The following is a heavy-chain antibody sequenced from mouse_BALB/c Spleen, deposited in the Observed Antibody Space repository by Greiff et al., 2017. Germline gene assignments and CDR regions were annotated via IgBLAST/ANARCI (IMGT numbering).Heavy chain of an antibody. CDR2: ISYSGST. V-gene: IGHV3-8*02. CDR3: ASPYDGYSWFAY. D-gene: IGHD2-3*01. CDR1: GDSITSGY. Sequence: EVKLMESGPSLVKPSQTLSLTCSVTGDSITSGYWNWIRKFPGNKLEYMGYISYSGSTYYNPSLKSRISITRDTSKNQYYLQLNSVTTEDTATYYCASPYDGYSWFAYWGQGTLVTVSA. J-gene: IGHJ3*01.